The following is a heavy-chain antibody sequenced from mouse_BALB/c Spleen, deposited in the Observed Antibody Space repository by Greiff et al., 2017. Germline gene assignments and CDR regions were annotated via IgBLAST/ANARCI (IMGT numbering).Heavy chain of an antibody. CDR1: GYSFIGYF. V-gene: IGHV1-20*02. CDR2: INPYNGDT. D-gene: IGHD1-1*01. CDR3: ARGDYGHGYYFDY. Sequence: EVQLQQSGPELVKPGASVKISCKASGYSFIGYFMNWVMQSHGKSLEWIGRINPYNGDTFYNQKFKGKATLTVDKSSSTAYMELRSLASEDSAVYYCARGDYGHGYYFDYWGQGTTLTVSS. J-gene: IGHJ2*01.